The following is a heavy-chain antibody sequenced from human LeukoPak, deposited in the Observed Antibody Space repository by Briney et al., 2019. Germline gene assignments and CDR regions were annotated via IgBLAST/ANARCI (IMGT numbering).Heavy chain of an antibody. Sequence: NSGGSLRLSCAASGFTFSSYSMNWVRQAPGKGLEWVSSISSSSSYRYYADSVKGRFTISRDNAKNSLYLQMDSLRAEDTAVYYCASDLWNPAAAGLGYYYYYYYGMDVWGQGTTVTVSS. CDR3: ASDLWNPAAAGLGYYYYYYYGMDV. D-gene: IGHD6-13*01. V-gene: IGHV3-21*01. CDR2: ISSSSSYR. CDR1: GFTFSSYS. J-gene: IGHJ6*02.